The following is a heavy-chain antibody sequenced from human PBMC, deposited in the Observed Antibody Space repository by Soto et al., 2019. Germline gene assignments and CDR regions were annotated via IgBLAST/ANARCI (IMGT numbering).Heavy chain of an antibody. CDR1: GFTFSSYG. CDR2: ISYDGSNK. D-gene: IGHD6-19*01. V-gene: IGHV3-30*03. J-gene: IGHJ6*02. Sequence: QVQLVESGGGVVQPGRSLRLSCAASGFTFSSYGMHWVRQAPGKGLEWVAVISYDGSNKYYADSVKGRFTISRDNSKNTLYLQSNSPRAEDTAVYYCATTGIAVGGTTMDVWGQGTTVSGSS. CDR3: ATTGIAVGGTTMDV.